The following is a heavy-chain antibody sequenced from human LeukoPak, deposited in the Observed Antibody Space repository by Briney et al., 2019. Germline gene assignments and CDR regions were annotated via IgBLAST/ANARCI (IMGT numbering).Heavy chain of an antibody. V-gene: IGHV3-21*01. J-gene: IGHJ6*03. Sequence: GGSLRLSCAASGFTFSSYSMNGVRQAPGKGLEWVSSISSSSSYIYYADSVKGRFTISRDNAKNSLYLQMNSLRAEDTAVYYCAREYGSGRYMDVWGKGTTVTISS. CDR1: GFTFSSYS. CDR2: ISSSSSYI. CDR3: AREYGSGRYMDV. D-gene: IGHD3-10*01.